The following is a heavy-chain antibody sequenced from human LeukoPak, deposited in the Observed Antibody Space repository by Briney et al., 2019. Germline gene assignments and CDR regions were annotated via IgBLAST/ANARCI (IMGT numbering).Heavy chain of an antibody. Sequence: GGSLRLSCAASGFTFNSYTMNWVRQAPGKGLEWVSIIYSGGSTYYADSVKGRFTISRDNSKNTLYLQMNSLRAEDTAVYYCARYMILGFFFDYWGQGTLVTVSS. CDR3: ARYMILGFFFDY. CDR1: GFTFNSYT. CDR2: IYSGGST. V-gene: IGHV3-53*01. J-gene: IGHJ4*02. D-gene: IGHD3/OR15-3a*01.